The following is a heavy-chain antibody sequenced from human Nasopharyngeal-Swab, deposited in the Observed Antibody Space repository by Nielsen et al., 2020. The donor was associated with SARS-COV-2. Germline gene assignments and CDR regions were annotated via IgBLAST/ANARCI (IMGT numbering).Heavy chain of an antibody. CDR2: ISGSGDST. Sequence: GESLKISCAASGFTFSSYAMSWVRQAPGKGLEWVSDISGSGDSTFYSDSVKGRFTMSRDNSKNMLYLQMSSLRAEDTAVYYCAKRGVAVAATSWFDPWGLGTLVTVSS. CDR1: GFTFSSYA. D-gene: IGHD2-15*01. V-gene: IGHV3-23*01. J-gene: IGHJ5*02. CDR3: AKRGVAVAATSWFDP.